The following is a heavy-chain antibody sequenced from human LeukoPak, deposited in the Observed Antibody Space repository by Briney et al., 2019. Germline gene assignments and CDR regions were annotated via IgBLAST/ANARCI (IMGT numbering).Heavy chain of an antibody. J-gene: IGHJ5*02. CDR2: FYYNGVT. CDR1: GGSISSSDYL. V-gene: IGHV4-39*01. Sequence: SETLSLTCTVSGGSISSSDYLWAWVRQPPGKGLEWIGDFYYNGVTSYDPSLKSRVTISVDTSKNQFSLNLTSVTAADTAVYHCVRRNYVSGRIDPCGQGTLVTVSS. CDR3: VRRNYVSGRIDP. D-gene: IGHD3-16*01.